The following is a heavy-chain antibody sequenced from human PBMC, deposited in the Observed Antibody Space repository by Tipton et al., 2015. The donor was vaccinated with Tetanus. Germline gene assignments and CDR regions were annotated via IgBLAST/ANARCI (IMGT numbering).Heavy chain of an antibody. CDR3: ARQDTLNYYYVGYFHD. V-gene: IGHV4-39*01. Sequence: TLSLTCTVSGSSITSTTRYWGWIRQAPGKGLEWIGIIYYSGSTYYNASLRSRVTISVDTSKNQFSLQLRSVTAADTAVYYCARQDTLNYYYVGYFHDWGQGTLVTVSS. D-gene: IGHD3-22*01. CDR2: IYYSGST. J-gene: IGHJ1*01. CDR1: GSSITSTTRY.